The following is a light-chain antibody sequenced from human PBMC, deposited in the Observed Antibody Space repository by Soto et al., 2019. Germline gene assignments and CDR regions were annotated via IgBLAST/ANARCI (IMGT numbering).Light chain of an antibody. Sequence: QSALTQPASVSGSPGQSITISCTGTSSDVGTYNLVSWYQQHPGKAPKLMLYEGSKRPSGVSNLFSGSNSGNTASLTISGLQAEDEADYYCCSYAAGSAPYVFGTGTKV. CDR2: EGS. J-gene: IGLJ1*01. CDR1: SSDVGTYNL. CDR3: CSYAAGSAPYV. V-gene: IGLV2-23*01.